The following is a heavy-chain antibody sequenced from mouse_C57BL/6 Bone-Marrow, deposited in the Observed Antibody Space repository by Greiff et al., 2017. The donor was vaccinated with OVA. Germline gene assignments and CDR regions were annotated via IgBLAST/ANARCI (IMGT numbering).Heavy chain of an antibody. Sequence: QVHVKQPGTELVKPGASVKLSCKASGYTFTSYWMHWVKQRPGQGLEWIGNINPSNGGTNYNEKFKSKATLTVDKSSSTAYMQLSSLTSEDSAVYYCARFYSNPYAMDYWGQGTSVTVSS. CDR2: INPSNGGT. CDR1: GYTFTSYW. V-gene: IGHV1-53*01. CDR3: ARFYSNPYAMDY. J-gene: IGHJ4*01. D-gene: IGHD2-5*01.